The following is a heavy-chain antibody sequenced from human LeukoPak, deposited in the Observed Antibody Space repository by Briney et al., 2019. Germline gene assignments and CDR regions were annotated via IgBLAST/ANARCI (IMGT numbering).Heavy chain of an antibody. Sequence: GGSLRLSCAASGFTVSSNYMSWVRQAPGKGLEWVSVIYSGGSTYYADSVKGRFTISRDNSKNALYLQMISLSAEDTAVYYCSFGGTSAFDIWGQGTMVTVSS. CDR1: GFTVSSNY. CDR2: IYSGGST. D-gene: IGHD2-15*01. J-gene: IGHJ3*02. V-gene: IGHV3-66*01. CDR3: SFGGTSAFDI.